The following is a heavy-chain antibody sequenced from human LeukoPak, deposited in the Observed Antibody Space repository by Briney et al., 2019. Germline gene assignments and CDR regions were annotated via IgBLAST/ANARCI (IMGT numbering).Heavy chain of an antibody. CDR2: IKSKTDGGTT. J-gene: IGHJ4*02. D-gene: IGHD3-10*01. V-gene: IGHV3-15*01. Sequence: PGGSLRLSCAASGFTFSNAWMSWVRQAPGKGLEWVGRIKSKTDGGTTDYAASVKGRFTVSRDDSKNTVYLQMNSLKTEDTAVYYCTTRHYYGSGTYDYWGQGTLVTVSS. CDR1: GFTFSNAW. CDR3: TTRHYYGSGTYDY.